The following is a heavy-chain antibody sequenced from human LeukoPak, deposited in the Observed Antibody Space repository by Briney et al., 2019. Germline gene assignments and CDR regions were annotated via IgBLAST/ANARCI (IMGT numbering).Heavy chain of an antibody. V-gene: IGHV3-30*04. J-gene: IGHJ4*02. CDR3: ARDLGRRVATRTGYFDY. CDR2: ISYDGSNK. CDR1: GFTFSSYA. Sequence: PGGSLRLSCAASGFTFSSYAMHWVRQAPGKGLEWVAVISYDGSNKYHADSVKGRFTISRDNSKNTLYLQMNSLRAEDTAVYYCARDLGRRVATRTGYFDYWGQGTLVTVSS. D-gene: IGHD5-12*01.